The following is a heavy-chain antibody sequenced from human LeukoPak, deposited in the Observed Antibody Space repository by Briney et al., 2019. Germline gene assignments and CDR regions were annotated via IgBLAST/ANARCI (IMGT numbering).Heavy chain of an antibody. CDR1: GFTFSSYW. J-gene: IGHJ3*02. CDR2: IKQDGSEK. D-gene: IGHD2-15*01. Sequence: GGSLRLSCAASGFTFSSYWMSWVRQAPGKGLECVANIKQDGSEKYYVDSVKGRFTISRDNAKNSLYLQMNSLRAEDTAVYYCAREHCSGGSCSAFDIWGQGTMVTVSS. CDR3: AREHCSGGSCSAFDI. V-gene: IGHV3-7*01.